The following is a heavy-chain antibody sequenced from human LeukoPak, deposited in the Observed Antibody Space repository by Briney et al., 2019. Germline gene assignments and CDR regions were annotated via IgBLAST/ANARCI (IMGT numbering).Heavy chain of an antibody. J-gene: IGHJ4*02. D-gene: IGHD3-22*01. CDR1: GFTFSSYG. Sequence: GGSLRLSCAASGFTFSSYGMSWVRQAPGKGLEWVSAISGSGGSTYYADSVKGRFTISRDNSKNTLYLQMNSLRAEDTAVYYCAKDRAYYDSSGSFDYWGQGTLVTVSS. V-gene: IGHV3-23*01. CDR2: ISGSGGST. CDR3: AKDRAYYDSSGSFDY.